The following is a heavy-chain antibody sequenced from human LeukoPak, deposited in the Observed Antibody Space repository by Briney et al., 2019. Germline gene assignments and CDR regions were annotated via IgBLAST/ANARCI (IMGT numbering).Heavy chain of an antibody. D-gene: IGHD2-2*01. J-gene: IGHJ4*02. CDR1: GGSISSGDYY. Sequence: SRTLSLTCTVSGGSISSGDYYWSWIRQPPGKGLEWIGYIYYSGSTYYNPSLKSRVTISVDTSKNQFSLKLSSVTAADTAVYYCARLPGYCSSTSCYPDYWGQGTLVTVSS. CDR3: ARLPGYCSSTSCYPDY. V-gene: IGHV4-30-4*01. CDR2: IYYSGST.